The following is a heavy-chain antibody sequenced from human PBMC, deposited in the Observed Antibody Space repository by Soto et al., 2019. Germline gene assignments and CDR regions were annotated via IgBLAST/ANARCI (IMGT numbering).Heavy chain of an antibody. Sequence: QVQLVQSGAEVKKPGSSVKVSCKASGGTFSSYAISWVRQAPGQGLEWMGGIIPIFDTANYAQKFQGRVTITADESXXTXYXALSSLRSEDTAVYYCARHDCISSSCYYYYYYGMDVWGQGTTVTVSS. CDR2: IIPIFDTA. CDR1: GGTFSSYA. CDR3: ARHDCISSSCYYYYYYGMDV. J-gene: IGHJ6*02. V-gene: IGHV1-69*12. D-gene: IGHD2-2*01.